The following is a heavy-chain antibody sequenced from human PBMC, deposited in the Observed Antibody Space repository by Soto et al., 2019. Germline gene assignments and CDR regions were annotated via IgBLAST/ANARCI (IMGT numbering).Heavy chain of an antibody. D-gene: IGHD6-19*01. CDR1: GFTFSSYA. J-gene: IGHJ4*02. Sequence: QVQLVESGGGVVQPGRSLRLSCAASGFTFSSYAMHWVRQAPGKGLEWVAVISYDGSNKYYADSVKGRFTISRDNSKNTLYLQMNSLRAEDTAVYYCAREAVAGTNDYWGQGTLVTVS. V-gene: IGHV3-30-3*01. CDR3: AREAVAGTNDY. CDR2: ISYDGSNK.